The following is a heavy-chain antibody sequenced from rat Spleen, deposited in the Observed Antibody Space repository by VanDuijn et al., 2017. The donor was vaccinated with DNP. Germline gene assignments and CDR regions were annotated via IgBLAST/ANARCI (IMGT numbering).Heavy chain of an antibody. J-gene: IGHJ2*01. Sequence: EVQLVESGGGLVQPGRSLKLSCAASGFTFSNYGMAWVRQAPGKGLEWVASITSSGGSTYYPDSVKGRFTISRDNAKRSLYLQMDSLKSEDTATYYCSTMGAQDYWGPGVMVTVSS. V-gene: IGHV5S13*01. D-gene: IGHD5-1*01. CDR3: STMGAQDY. CDR2: ITSSGGST. CDR1: GFTFSNYG.